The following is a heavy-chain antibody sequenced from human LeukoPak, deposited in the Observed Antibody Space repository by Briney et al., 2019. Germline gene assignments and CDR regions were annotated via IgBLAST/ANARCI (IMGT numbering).Heavy chain of an antibody. V-gene: IGHV3-21*01. CDR1: GFTLSNYD. J-gene: IGHJ5*02. D-gene: IGHD2-2*01. Sequence: GGSLRLSCAASGFTLSNYDMNWVRQAPGKGLEWVSSTSTSSRYIYYKDSVRGRFTISRYDAKNSLYLEMNSLRAEDTAVYYCARADCSSSTCYLRRSWFDPWGQGTLVTVSS. CDR2: TSTSSRYI. CDR3: ARADCSSSTCYLRRSWFDP.